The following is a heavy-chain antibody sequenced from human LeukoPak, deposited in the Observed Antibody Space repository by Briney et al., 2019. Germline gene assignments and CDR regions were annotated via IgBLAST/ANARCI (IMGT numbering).Heavy chain of an antibody. CDR2: ISPYNGNT. Sequence: ASVKVSCKASGYTLTSYGVSWVRQAPGQGLEWMGWISPYNGNTHYAQNLQGRVTMTTDTSTSTAYMELRSLRSDDTAAYYCARDHHPLIPFDIWGQGTMVTVSS. CDR1: GYTLTSYG. V-gene: IGHV1-18*01. D-gene: IGHD3-16*01. J-gene: IGHJ3*02. CDR3: ARDHHPLIPFDI.